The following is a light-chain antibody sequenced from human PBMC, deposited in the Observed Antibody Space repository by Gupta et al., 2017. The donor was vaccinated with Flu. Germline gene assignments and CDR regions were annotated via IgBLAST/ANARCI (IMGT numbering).Light chain of an antibody. CDR2: WAS. CDR1: QSVLYSSNNKNY. V-gene: IGKV4-1*01. CDR3: QQYYSTPPPT. J-gene: IGKJ3*01. Sequence: GERATINGKSSQSVLYSSNNKNYLAWYQQNPGQPPKLLIYWASTRESGVPDRFSGSGSGTDFTLTISSLQAEDVAVYYCQQYYSTPPPTFGPGTKVDIK.